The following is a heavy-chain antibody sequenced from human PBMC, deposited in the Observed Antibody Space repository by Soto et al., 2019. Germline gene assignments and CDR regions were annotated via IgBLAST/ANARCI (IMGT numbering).Heavy chain of an antibody. J-gene: IGHJ6*03. V-gene: IGHV3-48*01. CDR2: ISSSSSTI. D-gene: IGHD2-15*01. Sequence: EVQLVESGGGLVQPGGSLRLSCAASGFTFSSYSMNWVRQAPGKGLEWVSYISSSSSTIYYADSVKGRFTISRDNAKNSLYLQMNSLRAEDTAVYYCARVMGGIVVVGPSFMDVWGKGTTVTVSS. CDR1: GFTFSSYS. CDR3: ARVMGGIVVVGPSFMDV.